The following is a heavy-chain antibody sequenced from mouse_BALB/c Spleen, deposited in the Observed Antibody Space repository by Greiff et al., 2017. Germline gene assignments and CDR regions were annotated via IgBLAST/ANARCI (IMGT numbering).Heavy chain of an antibody. CDR1: GYAFTNYW. D-gene: IGHD4-1*01. CDR2: IYPGSGNT. V-gene: IGHV1-63*01. CDR3: ARLGDYYAMDY. J-gene: IGHJ4*01. Sequence: QVQLKESGAELVRPGTSVKISCKASGYAFTNYWLGWVKQRPGHGLEWIGDIYPGSGNTYYNEKFKGKATLTADKSSSTAYMQLSSLTSEDSAVYFCARLGDYYAMDYWGQGTSVTVSS.